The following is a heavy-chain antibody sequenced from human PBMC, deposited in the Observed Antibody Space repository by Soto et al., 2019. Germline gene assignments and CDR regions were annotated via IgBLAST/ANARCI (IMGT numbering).Heavy chain of an antibody. CDR2: MTRNSGNT. CDR3: ARNRYGTGSFDH. J-gene: IGHJ4*02. CDR1: GYTFTSYD. V-gene: IGHV1-8*02. Sequence: QVQLLQSGAEVKKPGASVKVSCKASGYTFTSYDINLVRQATGHGREWMGWMTRNSGNTGYAQKIQGRVTMTRDTSRSTAYMELSRLTAEDTAVYYCARNRYGTGSFDHWGQGTMVTVSS. D-gene: IGHD3-10*01.